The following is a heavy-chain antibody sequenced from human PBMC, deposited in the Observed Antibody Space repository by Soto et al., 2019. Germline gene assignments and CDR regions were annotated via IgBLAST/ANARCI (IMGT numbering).Heavy chain of an antibody. CDR3: ARAHCSSTSCTTRGYYYYGMDV. J-gene: IGHJ6*02. CDR2: IYYSGST. V-gene: IGHV4-31*03. D-gene: IGHD2-2*01. Sequence: QVQLQESGPGLVKPSQTLSLTCTVSGGSISSGGYYWSWIRQHPGKGLEWIGYIYYSGSTYYNPSLKSRVTISVDTSKNQFSLKLSSVTAADTAVYYCARAHCSSTSCTTRGYYYYGMDVWGQGTTVTVSS. CDR1: GGSISSGGYY.